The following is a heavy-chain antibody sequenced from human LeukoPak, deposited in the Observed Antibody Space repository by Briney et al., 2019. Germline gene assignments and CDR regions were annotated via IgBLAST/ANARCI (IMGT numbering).Heavy chain of an antibody. D-gene: IGHD3-16*01. CDR2: INHSGST. J-gene: IGHJ4*02. CDR1: GGSFSGYY. V-gene: IGHV4-34*01. Sequence: SETLSLTCAVYGGSFSGYYWSWIRQPPGKGLEWIGEINHSGSTNYNPSLKSRVIISVDTSKNQFSLKLSSVTAADTAVYYCARGCLIDYWGQGTLVTVSS. CDR3: ARGCLIDY.